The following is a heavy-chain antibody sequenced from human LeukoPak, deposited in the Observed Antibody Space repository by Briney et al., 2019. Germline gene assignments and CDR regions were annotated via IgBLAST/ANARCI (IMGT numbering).Heavy chain of an antibody. J-gene: IGHJ6*02. CDR3: AGPMGRYYYYGMDV. D-gene: IGHD3-16*01. CDR2: IDTNTGNA. CDR1: GYTFTSYA. V-gene: IGHV7-4-1*02. Sequence: ASVKVSCKASGYTFTSYAINWVRQAPGQGLEWMGWIDTNTGNAAYAQGLTGRSVFSLDTSVSTAYLEISSLKAEDTAVYYCAGPMGRYYYYGMDVWGQGTTVTVS.